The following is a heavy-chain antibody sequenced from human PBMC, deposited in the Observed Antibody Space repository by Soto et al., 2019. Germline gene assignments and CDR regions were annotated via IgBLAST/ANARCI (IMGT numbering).Heavy chain of an antibody. CDR1: GESGARIRAA. V-gene: IGHV6-1*01. CDR2: TYYRSKWYN. D-gene: IGHD3-3*01. J-gene: IGHJ6*02. Sequence: SQTLSVTGGVSGESGARIRAAWNWIRQSPSRGLEWLGRTYYRSKWYNDYAVSVKSRITINPDTSKNQFSLQLNSVTPEDTAVYYCARKRLWSGREDYYYGMDVWGQGTTVSVYS. CDR3: ARKRLWSGREDYYYGMDV.